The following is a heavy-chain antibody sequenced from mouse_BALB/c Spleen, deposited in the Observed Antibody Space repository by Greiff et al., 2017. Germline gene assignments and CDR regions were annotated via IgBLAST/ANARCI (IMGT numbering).Heavy chain of an antibody. J-gene: IGHJ2*01. Sequence: EVHLVESGGGLVKPGGSLKLSCAASGFTFSSYAMSWVRQTPEKRLEWVASISSGGSTYYPDSVKGRFTISRDNARNILYLQMSSLRSEDTAMYYCARRGGYDGYYGYWGQGTTLTVSS. D-gene: IGHD2-3*01. V-gene: IGHV5-6-5*01. CDR2: ISSGGST. CDR3: ARRGGYDGYYGY. CDR1: GFTFSSYA.